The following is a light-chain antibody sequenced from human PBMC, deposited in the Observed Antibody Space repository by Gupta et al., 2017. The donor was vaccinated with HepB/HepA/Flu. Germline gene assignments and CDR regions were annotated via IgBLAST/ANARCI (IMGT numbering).Light chain of an antibody. Sequence: DIQMTQSPSSLSASVGDRVTITCRTSQRISNSLNWCRQRPGETPSVLIYGASTLQSGVPSRFSGSGSVTEFTLTISGLQPEDFATYYCQESDSSQYTFGPGTKVYLK. CDR2: GAS. V-gene: IGKV1-39*01. CDR3: QESDSSQYT. CDR1: QRISNS. J-gene: IGKJ3*01.